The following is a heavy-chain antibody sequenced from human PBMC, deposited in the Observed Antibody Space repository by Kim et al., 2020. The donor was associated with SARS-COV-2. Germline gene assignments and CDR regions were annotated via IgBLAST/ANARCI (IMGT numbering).Heavy chain of an antibody. CDR3: ARAVAKPYYYYDGMDV. Sequence: SLKGRVTIPVDTSKHQFYLKLSAVTAADTAVYYCARAVAKPYYYYDGMDVWGQGTTVTVSS. V-gene: IGHV4-59*01. J-gene: IGHJ6*02. D-gene: IGHD5-12*01.